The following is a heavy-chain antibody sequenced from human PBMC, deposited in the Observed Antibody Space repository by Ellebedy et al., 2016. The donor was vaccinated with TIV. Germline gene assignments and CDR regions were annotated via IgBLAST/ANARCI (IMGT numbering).Heavy chain of an antibody. CDR3: ARVPYCSSTSCYSNTPFDY. V-gene: IGHV4-31*03. D-gene: IGHD2-2*01. CDR2: IYYGGST. CDR1: GGSISSGGYY. Sequence: MPSETLSLTCTVSGGSISSGGYYWSWIRQHPGKGLEWIGYIYYGGSTYYNPSLKSRVTISVDTSKNQFSLKLSSVTAADTAVYYCARVPYCSSTSCYSNTPFDYWGQGTLVTVSS. J-gene: IGHJ4*02.